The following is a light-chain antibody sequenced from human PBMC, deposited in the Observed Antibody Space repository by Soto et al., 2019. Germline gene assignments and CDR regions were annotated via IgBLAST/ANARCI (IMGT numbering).Light chain of an antibody. V-gene: IGLV2-14*01. CDR2: EVS. CDR1: SNDVGTYNY. J-gene: IGLJ7*01. Sequence: QSALTQPASVSGSPGQSITISCTGTSNDVGTYNYVSWYQQHPGKAPKLMIYEVSHRPSGVSNRFSGSKSGNTASLTISGLQAGDEAAYYCSSYSSRTTLVVFGGGTQLTVL. CDR3: SSYSSRTTLVV.